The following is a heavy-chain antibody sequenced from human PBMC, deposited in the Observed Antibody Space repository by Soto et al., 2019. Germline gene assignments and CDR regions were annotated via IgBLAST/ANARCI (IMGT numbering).Heavy chain of an antibody. J-gene: IGHJ3*02. CDR3: ARDPSDCAMIVGAAQGCAFDI. D-gene: IGHD1-26*01. Sequence: QVRLVQSGAEVKKPGSSVKVSCKASGGTFSSYAISWVRQAPGQGLEWMGGIIPIFGTANYAQKFQGRVTITADESTSTAYMELSSLRSEDTAAYYCARDPSDCAMIVGAAQGCAFDIWGQGTMVTVSS. V-gene: IGHV1-69*01. CDR1: GGTFSSYA. CDR2: IIPIFGTA.